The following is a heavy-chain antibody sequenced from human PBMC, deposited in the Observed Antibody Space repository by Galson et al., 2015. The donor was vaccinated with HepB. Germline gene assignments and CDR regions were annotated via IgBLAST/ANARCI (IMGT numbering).Heavy chain of an antibody. J-gene: IGHJ2*01. D-gene: IGHD1-14*01. CDR3: ARGVRRYFDL. Sequence: CAISGDSVSSNSAAWNWVRQSPSRGLEWLGKTYYRSKWCNDYAVSVKSRITINPDTSKNQFSLQLNSVTPEDTAVYYCARGVRRYFDLWGRGTLVTVSS. CDR1: GDSVSSNSAA. CDR2: TYYRSKWCN. V-gene: IGHV6-1*01.